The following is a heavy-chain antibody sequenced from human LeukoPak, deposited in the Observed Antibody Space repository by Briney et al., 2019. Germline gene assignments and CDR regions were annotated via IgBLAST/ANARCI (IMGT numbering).Heavy chain of an antibody. CDR1: GGSISTYY. CDR3: ARHRAAYYFDY. Sequence: SETLSLTCTGPGGSISTYYWSWVRAPPRKGLEWIGYIYYSGSPNYNPSLKSRVTISVDTSKNQFSLKLSSVTAADTAMYYCARHRAAYYFDYWGQGTLVTVSS. J-gene: IGHJ4*02. V-gene: IGHV4-59*08. D-gene: IGHD3-10*01. CDR2: IYYSGSP.